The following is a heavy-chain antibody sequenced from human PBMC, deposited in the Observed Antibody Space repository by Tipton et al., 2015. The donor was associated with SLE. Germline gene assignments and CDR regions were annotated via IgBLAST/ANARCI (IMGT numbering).Heavy chain of an antibody. CDR2: INHSGST. V-gene: IGHV4-38-2*01. CDR1: GYSISSGYY. J-gene: IGHJ4*02. CDR3: ARGLAVAGRHFDY. D-gene: IGHD6-19*01. Sequence: TLSLTCAVSGYSISSGYYWGWIRQPPGKGLEWIGEINHSGSTNYNPSLKSRVTISVDTSKNQFSLKLSSVTAADTAVYYCARGLAVAGRHFDYWGQGTLVTVSS.